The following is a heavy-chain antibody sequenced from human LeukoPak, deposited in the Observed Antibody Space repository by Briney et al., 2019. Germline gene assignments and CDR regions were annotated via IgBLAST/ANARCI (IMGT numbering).Heavy chain of an antibody. CDR2: ISSSGGPI. D-gene: IGHD2-15*01. V-gene: IGHV3-48*02. Sequence: PGGSLRLSCAASGSTFSTYGMNWVRQAPGKGLEWVSYISSSGGPIYYADSVKGRFTISRDNAKNSLYLQMNSLRDEDTAVYYCARAGSGGRNYFDYWGQGTLVTVSS. J-gene: IGHJ4*02. CDR3: ARAGSGGRNYFDY. CDR1: GSTFSTYG.